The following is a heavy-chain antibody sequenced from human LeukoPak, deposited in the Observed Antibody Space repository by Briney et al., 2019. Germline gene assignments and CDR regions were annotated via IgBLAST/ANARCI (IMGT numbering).Heavy chain of an antibody. CDR3: ARGRVSSGSWYSTYYYYFYMDV. D-gene: IGHD6-13*01. CDR1: DDSITIYY. Sequence: PETLSLTCTVSDDSITIYYWTWIRQPPGKGLEWIGYIDHTGSTNYNPSLNSRVTISRDTSKNHFSLELSSVTAADTAVYFCARGRVSSGSWYSTYYYYFYMDVWGKGTTVTVSS. CDR2: IDHTGST. V-gene: IGHV4-59*01. J-gene: IGHJ6*03.